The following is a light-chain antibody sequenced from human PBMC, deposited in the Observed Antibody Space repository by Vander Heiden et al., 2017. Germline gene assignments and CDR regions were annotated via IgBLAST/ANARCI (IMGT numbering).Light chain of an antibody. CDR1: QSVLYSSNNKNS. CDR2: WAS. V-gene: IGKV4-1*01. Sequence: IVMTQSPDSLAVSLGETATINCKASQSVLYSSNNKNSVAWYQQKPGQPPKLLIYWASTRESGVPDRFSGSGSGTDFTLTISSLQAEDVAVYYCQQYYSTPLTFGGGTKVEIK. CDR3: QQYYSTPLT. J-gene: IGKJ4*01.